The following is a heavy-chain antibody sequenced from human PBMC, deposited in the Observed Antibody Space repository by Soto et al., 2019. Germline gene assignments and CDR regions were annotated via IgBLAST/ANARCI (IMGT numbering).Heavy chain of an antibody. D-gene: IGHD2-15*01. J-gene: IGHJ4*02. CDR3: ARLRCSGGSSFAFDY. CDR1: GYSVNRYW. Sequence: WEVLKIFRRGSGYSVNRYWIGWVRQVPGEGLEVGGIIYRGECDTRYSPSCEGQVTISADNSISPAYLQWSSLKASDTAKYYCARLRCSGGSSFAFDYWGQGTLVTVSS. CDR2: IYRGECDT. V-gene: IGHV5-51*01.